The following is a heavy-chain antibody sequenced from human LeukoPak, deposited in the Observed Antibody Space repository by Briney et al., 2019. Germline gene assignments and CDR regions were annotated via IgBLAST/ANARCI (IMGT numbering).Heavy chain of an antibody. Sequence: PGESLRLSCAASGFIFSHYGMHWVRQAPGKGLEWVAVIWSDGSNRFYAGSVKGRFTISRDNSQNTVFLQMNSLRVEDTAMYYCARDAQRGFDYSNSLEYWGHGTLVTVSS. CDR1: GFIFSHYG. V-gene: IGHV3-33*01. CDR2: IWSDGSNR. CDR3: ARDAQRGFDYSNSLEY. J-gene: IGHJ4*01. D-gene: IGHD4-11*01.